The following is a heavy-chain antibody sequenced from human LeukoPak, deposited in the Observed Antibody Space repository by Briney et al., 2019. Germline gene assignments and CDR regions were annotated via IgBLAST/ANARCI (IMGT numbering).Heavy chain of an antibody. V-gene: IGHV4-59*01. Sequence: SETLSLTCTVSGGSISSYYWSWIRQPPGKGLEWIGYIYYSGSTNYNPSLKSRVTISVDTSKNQFSLKLSSVTAADTAVYYCARSLITYYDFWSGYLHPDYYYGMDVWGQGTTVTVSS. CDR1: GGSISSYY. CDR2: IYYSGST. CDR3: ARSLITYYDFWSGYLHPDYYYGMDV. D-gene: IGHD3-3*01. J-gene: IGHJ6*02.